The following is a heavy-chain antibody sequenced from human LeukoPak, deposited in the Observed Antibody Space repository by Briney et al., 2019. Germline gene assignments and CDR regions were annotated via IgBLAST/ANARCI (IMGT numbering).Heavy chain of an antibody. V-gene: IGHV5-51*01. Sequence: GEPLKISCKGSGYSFTSYWIGWERQIPGKGPEWMGIIYPGDSDTRYSPSFQGQVTISADKSISTAYLQWSSLKASDTAMYYCARQDSSGYLHWGQGTLVTVSS. CDR3: ARQDSSGYLH. CDR2: IYPGDSDT. CDR1: GYSFTSYW. J-gene: IGHJ4*02. D-gene: IGHD3-22*01.